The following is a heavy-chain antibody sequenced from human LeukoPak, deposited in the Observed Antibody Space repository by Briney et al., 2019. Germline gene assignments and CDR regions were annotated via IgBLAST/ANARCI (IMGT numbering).Heavy chain of an antibody. Sequence: ASVKVSCKASGYTFTGYYMHWVRQAPGQGLEWMGWINPNSGGTNYAQKFQGRVTMTRDTSISTAYMELSRLRSDDTAVYYCARDRYPNGVCYNDYWGQGTLVTVSS. D-gene: IGHD2-8*01. CDR3: ARDRYPNGVCYNDY. CDR1: GYTFTGYY. V-gene: IGHV1-2*02. J-gene: IGHJ4*02. CDR2: INPNSGGT.